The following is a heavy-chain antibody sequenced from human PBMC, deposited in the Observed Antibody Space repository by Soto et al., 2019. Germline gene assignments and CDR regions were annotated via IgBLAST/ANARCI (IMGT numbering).Heavy chain of an antibody. J-gene: IGHJ4*02. V-gene: IGHV3-30-3*01. CDR1: GFNVSAYT. Sequence: QVKLVESGGGVVQPGRSLRLSCAASGFNVSAYTMHWVRQAPGKGLEWVAVISSDGNHKYYTDSVKGRFTISRDTSTKTLYLQMNSLRAEDTAVYYCARWEQPLFDYWGQRTLVTVSS. D-gene: IGHD1-26*01. CDR3: ARWEQPLFDY. CDR2: ISSDGNHK.